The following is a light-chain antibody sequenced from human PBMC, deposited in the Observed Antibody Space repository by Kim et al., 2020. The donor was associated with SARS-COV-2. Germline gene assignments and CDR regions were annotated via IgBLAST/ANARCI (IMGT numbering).Light chain of an antibody. V-gene: IGLV6-57*01. CDR2: EDH. CDR3: QSYDDNIWV. J-gene: IGLJ3*02. Sequence: GKTVIISCPRSSGSIVSDFVQWFQQRPGSSPTTVIYEDHKRPSGVPDRFSGSVDSSSNSASHTISGLRAEDEADYYCQSYDDNIWVFGGGTKLTVL. CDR1: SGSIVSDF.